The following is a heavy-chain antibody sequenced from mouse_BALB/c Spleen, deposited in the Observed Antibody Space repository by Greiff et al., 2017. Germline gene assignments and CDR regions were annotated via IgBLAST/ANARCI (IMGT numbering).Heavy chain of an antibody. CDR3: ARDYYGGAWFAY. CDR1: GFSLTSYG. CDR2: IWAGGST. D-gene: IGHD1-1*01. J-gene: IGHJ3*01. Sequence: VQVVESGPGLVAPSQSLSITCTVSGFSLTSYGVHWVRQPPGKGLEWLGVIWAGGSTNYNSALMSRLSISKDNSKSQVFLKMNSLQTDDTAMYYCARDYYGGAWFAYWGQGTLVTVSA. V-gene: IGHV2-9*02.